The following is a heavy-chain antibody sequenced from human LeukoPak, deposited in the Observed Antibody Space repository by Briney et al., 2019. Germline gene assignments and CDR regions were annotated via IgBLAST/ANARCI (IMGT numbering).Heavy chain of an antibody. CDR3: ASEQLVTIPHYYYYYGMDV. J-gene: IGHJ6*02. CDR2: IIPIFGTA. V-gene: IGHV1-69*13. Sequence: ASVKVSCKASGGTFSSYAISWVRQAPGQGLEWMGGIIPIFGTANYAQKFQGRVTITADESTSTAYVELSSLRSEDTAVYYCASEQLVTIPHYYYYYGMDVWGQGTTVTVS. CDR1: GGTFSSYA. D-gene: IGHD6-13*01.